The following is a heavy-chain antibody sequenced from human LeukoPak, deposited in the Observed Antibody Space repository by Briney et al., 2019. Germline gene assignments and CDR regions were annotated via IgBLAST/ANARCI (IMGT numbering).Heavy chain of an antibody. CDR3: TVVVVAATWTLIDY. D-gene: IGHD2-15*01. V-gene: IGHV4-34*01. CDR2: INHSGST. J-gene: IGHJ4*02. CDR1: GGSFSGYY. Sequence: SETLSLTCAVYGGSFSGYYWSWIRQPPGKGLEWIGEINHSGSTNYNPSLKSRVTISVDTSKNQFSLKLSSVTAADTAVYYCTVVVVAATWTLIDYWAREPWSPSPQ.